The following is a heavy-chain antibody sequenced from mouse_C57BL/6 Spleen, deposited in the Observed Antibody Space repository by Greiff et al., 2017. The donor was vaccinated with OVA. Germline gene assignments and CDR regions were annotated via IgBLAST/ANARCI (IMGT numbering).Heavy chain of an antibody. CDR3: ATNYLDY. V-gene: IGHV1-82*01. Sequence: VQLQESGPELVKPGASVKISCKASGYAFSSSWMNWVKQRPGKGLEWIGRIYPGDGDTNYNGKFKGKATLTADKSSSTAYMQLSSLTSEDSAVYFCATNYLDYWGQGTTLTVSS. CDR1: GYAFSSSW. J-gene: IGHJ2*01. CDR2: IYPGDGDT.